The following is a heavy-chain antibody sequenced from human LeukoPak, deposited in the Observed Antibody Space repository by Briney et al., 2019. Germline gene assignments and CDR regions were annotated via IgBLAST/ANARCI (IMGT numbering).Heavy chain of an antibody. D-gene: IGHD3-22*01. J-gene: IGHJ4*02. Sequence: GGSLRLSCAASGFTFSSYSMNWVRQAPGKGLEWVSSISSSSSYIYYADSVKGRFTISRDNAKNSLYLQMNSLSADDTAVCYCARSLIVASEDYWGQGTLVTVSS. CDR1: GFTFSSYS. CDR2: ISSSSSYI. CDR3: ARSLIVASEDY. V-gene: IGHV3-21*01.